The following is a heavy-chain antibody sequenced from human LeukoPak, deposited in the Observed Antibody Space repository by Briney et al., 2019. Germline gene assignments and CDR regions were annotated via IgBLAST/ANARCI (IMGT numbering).Heavy chain of an antibody. V-gene: IGHV4-34*01. D-gene: IGHD3-10*01. J-gene: IGHJ4*02. Sequence: SETLSLTCAVYGGSFSGYYWSWIRQPPGKGLEWIGEINHSGSTNYNPSLKSRVTTSVDTSKNQFSLKLSSVTAADTAVYYCARGHRGRFRVPFDYWGQGTLVTVSS. CDR2: INHSGST. CDR3: ARGHRGRFRVPFDY. CDR1: GGSFSGYY.